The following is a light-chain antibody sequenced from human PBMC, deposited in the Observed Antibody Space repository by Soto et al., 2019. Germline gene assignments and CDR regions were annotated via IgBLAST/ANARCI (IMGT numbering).Light chain of an antibody. Sequence: QMTQSPSSRSASGGYRVTITCRASQSISSYLNWYQQKPGKAPKLLIYAASSLQSGVPSRFSGSGSGTEFTLTISSLQPEDFATYFCLQHNTYPLTFGGGTKVDIK. CDR2: AAS. J-gene: IGKJ4*01. CDR1: QSISSY. V-gene: IGKV1-17*01. CDR3: LQHNTYPLT.